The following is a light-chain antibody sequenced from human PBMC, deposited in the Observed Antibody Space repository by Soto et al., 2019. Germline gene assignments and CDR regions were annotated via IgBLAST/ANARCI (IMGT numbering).Light chain of an antibody. Sequence: QSVLTQPASVSGSPGQSITISCTGTSSDVGGYNYVSWYQQHPGKAPKLMIYDVSNRPSGVSNRFSGSKSGNTASLTISGLQAEDEAAYYCSSYTSSSKYVFGTGTKVTVL. J-gene: IGLJ1*01. CDR2: DVS. V-gene: IGLV2-14*01. CDR1: SSDVGGYNY. CDR3: SSYTSSSKYV.